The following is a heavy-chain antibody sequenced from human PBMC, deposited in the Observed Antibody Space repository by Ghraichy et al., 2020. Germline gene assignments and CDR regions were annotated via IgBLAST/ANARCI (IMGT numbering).Heavy chain of an antibody. CDR3: ARESDYDFWSGYYTNDY. CDR1: GYTFTSYG. Sequence: ASVKVSCKASGYTFTSYGISWVRQAPGQGLEWMGWISAYNGNTNYAQKLQGRVTMTTDTSTSTAYMELRSLRSDDTAVYYCARESDYDFWSGYYTNDYWGQGTLVTVSS. D-gene: IGHD3-3*01. V-gene: IGHV1-18*01. J-gene: IGHJ4*02. CDR2: ISAYNGNT.